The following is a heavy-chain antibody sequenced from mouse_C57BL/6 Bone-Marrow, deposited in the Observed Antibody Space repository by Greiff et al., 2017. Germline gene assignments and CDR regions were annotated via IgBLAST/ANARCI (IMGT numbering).Heavy chain of an antibody. CDR2: IHPSSGST. CDR1: GYTFTSYW. Sequence: QVQLQQPGAELVKPGASVKLSCKASGYTFTSYWMNWVKQRPGQGLEWIGMIHPSSGSTNYNEKFKSKDTLTVDKSSSTAYMQLSSLTSEDSAVXDCARGNYPYYDAMDYWGQGTSVTVSS. J-gene: IGHJ4*01. V-gene: IGHV1-64*01. CDR3: ARGNYPYYDAMDY. D-gene: IGHD2-1*01.